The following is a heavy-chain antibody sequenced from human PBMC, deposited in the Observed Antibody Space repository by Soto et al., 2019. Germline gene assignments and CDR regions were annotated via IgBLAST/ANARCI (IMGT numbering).Heavy chain of an antibody. D-gene: IGHD3-3*01. CDR1: GYTFTSYG. Sequence: ASVKVSCKASGYTFTSYGISWVRQAPGQGLEWMGWISAYNGNTNYAQKLQGRVTMTTDTSTSTAYMELRSLRSDDTAVYYCARDNPPYYDFWSGYYHYYYYGMDVWGQRTTVTVSS. J-gene: IGHJ6*02. V-gene: IGHV1-18*01. CDR2: ISAYNGNT. CDR3: ARDNPPYYDFWSGYYHYYYYGMDV.